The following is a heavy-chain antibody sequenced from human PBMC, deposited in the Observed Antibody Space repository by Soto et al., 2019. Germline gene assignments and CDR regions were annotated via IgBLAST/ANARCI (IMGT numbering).Heavy chain of an antibody. CDR1: GFTVSSNY. V-gene: IGHV3-66*01. D-gene: IGHD1-1*01. J-gene: IGHJ2*01. CDR3: AKVGPAHWLLDL. Sequence: PGGSLRLSCAASGFTVSSNYMSWVRQAPGKGLEWVSVIYSGGSTYYADSVKGRFTISRDNSKNTMYLQMNSLRADDTAVYYCAKVGPAHWLLDLWGRGTLVTVSS. CDR2: IYSGGST.